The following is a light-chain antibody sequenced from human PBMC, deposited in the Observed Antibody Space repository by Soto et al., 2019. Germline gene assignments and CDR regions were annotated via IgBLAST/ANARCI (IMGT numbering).Light chain of an antibody. V-gene: IGKV1-5*03. CDR2: KAS. Sequence: DIQMTQSPSTLSASVGDRVTITCRASQSISSWLAWYQQKPGKAPKLLIYKASSLESGVPSRFSGCGSGTAFTLTISSLQPDDFATYYCQQYNSYLYTFGQGTKLEIK. CDR3: QQYNSYLYT. J-gene: IGKJ2*01. CDR1: QSISSW.